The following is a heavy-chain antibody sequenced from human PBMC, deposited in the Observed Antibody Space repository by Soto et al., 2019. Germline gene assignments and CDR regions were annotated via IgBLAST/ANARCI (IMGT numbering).Heavy chain of an antibody. J-gene: IGHJ4*02. CDR2: INPNSGGT. CDR1: GYTFTGYY. Sequence: GASVKVSCKASGYTFTGYYMHWVRQAPGQGLEWMGWINPNSGGTNYAQKFQGRVTITADESTSTAYMELSSLRSEDTAVYYCAGGWGLIAAAGTGEDYFDYWGQRNLVPVSP. D-gene: IGHD6-13*01. CDR3: AGGWGLIAAAGTGEDYFDY. V-gene: IGHV1-2*02.